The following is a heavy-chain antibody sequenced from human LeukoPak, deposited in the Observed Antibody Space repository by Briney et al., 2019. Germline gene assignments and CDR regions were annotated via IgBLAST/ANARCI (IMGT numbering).Heavy chain of an antibody. V-gene: IGHV3-23*01. D-gene: IGHD3-22*01. Sequence: GGSLRLSCAASDFIFRNFAMHWVRQAPGKGLEWVSDIYGSGDKTHYTDSVKGRFTISRDNSKNTLYLQMNSLRAEDTAVYYCAKLLYYYDSSQPYWGQGTLVTVSS. J-gene: IGHJ4*02. CDR3: AKLLYYYDSSQPY. CDR2: IYGSGDKT. CDR1: DFIFRNFA.